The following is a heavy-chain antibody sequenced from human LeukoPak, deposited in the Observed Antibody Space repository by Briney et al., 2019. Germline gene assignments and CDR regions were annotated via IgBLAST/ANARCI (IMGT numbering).Heavy chain of an antibody. V-gene: IGHV3-30*02. CDR2: IRYDGNYK. CDR1: GFTFSSYG. J-gene: IGHJ4*02. CDR3: AKDAMATGRGELDF. Sequence: GGSLRLSCAASGFTFSSYGMHWVCQAPGKGLDWVAFIRYDGNYKSYADSVKGRFTISRDNSKNTLYLQMNSLRAEDTAVFYCAKDAMATGRGELDFWGQGTLVTVSS. D-gene: IGHD1-1*01.